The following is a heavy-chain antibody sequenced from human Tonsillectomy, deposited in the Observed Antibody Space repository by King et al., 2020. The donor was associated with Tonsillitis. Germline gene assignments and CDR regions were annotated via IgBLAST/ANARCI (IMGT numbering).Heavy chain of an antibody. CDR2: IYYSGST. Sequence: VQLQESGPGLVKPSETLSLTCTVSGGSISSYYWSWIRQPPGKGLEWIGYIYYSGSTNYNPSLKSRVTISVDTSKNQFSLKLSSVTAADTAVYYCARVARGSHGSWYFDLWGRGTLVTVSS. CDR1: GGSISSYY. CDR3: ARVARGSHGSWYFDL. D-gene: IGHD2-15*01. V-gene: IGHV4-59*01. J-gene: IGHJ2*01.